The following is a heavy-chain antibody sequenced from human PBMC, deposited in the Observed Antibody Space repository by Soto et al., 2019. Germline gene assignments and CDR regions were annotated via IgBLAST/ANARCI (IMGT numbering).Heavy chain of an antibody. Sequence: QVHLQESGPGLVKPSETLSLSCTVSGVSIRSYFWSWIRQPPGKGLEWIGYTYYTADTKYSPSLGSRATISADPAKSQLCMRASPVRAVDTAVYNSAGSKNRGARFDYWGQGALVTVSS. CDR1: GVSIRSYF. D-gene: IGHD1-26*01. CDR2: TYYTADT. V-gene: IGHV4-59*01. CDR3: AGSKNRGARFDY. J-gene: IGHJ4*02.